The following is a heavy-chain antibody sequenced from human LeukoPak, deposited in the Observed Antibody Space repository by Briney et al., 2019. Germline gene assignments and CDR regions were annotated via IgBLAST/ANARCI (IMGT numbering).Heavy chain of an antibody. CDR1: GGSISSYY. CDR2: ICTSGST. V-gene: IGHV4-4*07. J-gene: IGHJ3*02. D-gene: IGHD3-10*01. Sequence: PSETLSLTCTVSGGSISSYYWSRIRQPAGKGLEWIGRICTSGSTNYNPSLKSRVTMSVDTSKNQFSLKLSSVTAADTAVYYCARDQPRRRRFGNDAFDIWGQGTMVTVSS. CDR3: ARDQPRRRRFGNDAFDI.